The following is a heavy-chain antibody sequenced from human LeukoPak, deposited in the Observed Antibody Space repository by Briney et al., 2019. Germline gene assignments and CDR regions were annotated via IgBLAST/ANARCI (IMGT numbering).Heavy chain of an antibody. J-gene: IGHJ4*02. CDR3: ARDRGTWNDDGFHY. CDR2: INPNSGGT. Sequence: GASVKVSCKASGYTLTGYYMHWVRQAPGQGLEWMGWINPNSGGTNYAQKFQGRVTMTRDTSISTAYMELSRLRSDDTAVYYCARDRGTWNDDGFHYWGQGTLVTVSS. CDR1: GYTLTGYY. D-gene: IGHD1-1*01. V-gene: IGHV1-2*02.